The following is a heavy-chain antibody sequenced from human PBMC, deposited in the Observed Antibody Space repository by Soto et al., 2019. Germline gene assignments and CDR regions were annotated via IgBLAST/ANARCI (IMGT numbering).Heavy chain of an antibody. J-gene: IGHJ4*02. CDR2: IWYDGSNK. V-gene: IGHV3-33*01. Sequence: QVQLVESGGGVVQPGRSLRLSCAASGFTFSSYGMHWVRQAPGKGLEWVAVIWYDGSNKYYADSVKGRFTISRDNSKNTLYLQMNSLRAEDTAVYYCARDRVVRSGYYLYYFDYWGQGTLVTVSS. D-gene: IGHD3-22*01. CDR1: GFTFSSYG. CDR3: ARDRVVRSGYYLYYFDY.